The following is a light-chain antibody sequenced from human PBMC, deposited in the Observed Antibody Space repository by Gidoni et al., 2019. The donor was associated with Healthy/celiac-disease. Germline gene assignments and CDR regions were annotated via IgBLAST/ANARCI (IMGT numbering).Light chain of an antibody. CDR1: QSVSSSY. V-gene: IGKV3-20*01. CDR3: QQYGSSLRT. Sequence: EIVLTQSPGTLSLSPGERATLSCRASQSVSSSYLAWYQQKPGQAPRLLIYGASSRATGIPDRFSGRGSGTDFTLTISRLEPEDFAVYYCQQYGSSLRTFGQXTKLEIK. CDR2: GAS. J-gene: IGKJ2*01.